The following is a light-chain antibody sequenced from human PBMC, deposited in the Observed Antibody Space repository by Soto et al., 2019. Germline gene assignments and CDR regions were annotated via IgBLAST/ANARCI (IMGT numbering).Light chain of an antibody. CDR1: QSVRGN. CDR3: QQYGDWPPWT. Sequence: ETVMTQSPATLSVSPGERATLSCRASQSVRGNLAWYQQRPGQPPRLLIYGASTRATGIPARFSGDGSGTEFTLTITSRQSEDFAVYYCQQYGDWPPWTFGQGTKVEIK. J-gene: IGKJ1*01. V-gene: IGKV3-15*01. CDR2: GAS.